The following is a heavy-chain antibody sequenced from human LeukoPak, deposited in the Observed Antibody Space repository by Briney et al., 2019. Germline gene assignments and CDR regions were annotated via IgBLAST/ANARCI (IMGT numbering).Heavy chain of an antibody. J-gene: IGHJ5*02. V-gene: IGHV1-18*01. D-gene: IGHD3-22*01. CDR2: ISAYNGNT. CDR1: GYTFTSYG. CDR3: ARSYYYDSSGYLNWFDP. Sequence: ASVKVSCKASGYTFTSYGISWVRQAPGQGLEWMGWISAYNGNTNYAQKLQGRVTMTTDTSTRTAYMELRSLRSDDTAVYYCARSYYYDSSGYLNWFDPWGQGTLVTVSS.